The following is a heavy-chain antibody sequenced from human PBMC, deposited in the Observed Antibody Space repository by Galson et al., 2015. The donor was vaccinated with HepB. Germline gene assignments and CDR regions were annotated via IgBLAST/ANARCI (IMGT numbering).Heavy chain of an antibody. CDR1: GYTFTSYA. Sequence: SVKVSCKASGYTFTSYAMHWVRQAPGQRLEWMGWINAGNGNTKYSQKFQGRVTITRDTSASTAYMELSSLRSEDTAVYYCARETKDQPGWYFDLWGRGTLVTVSS. CDR3: ARETKDQPGWYFDL. D-gene: IGHD1-14*01. V-gene: IGHV1-3*01. CDR2: INAGNGNT. J-gene: IGHJ2*01.